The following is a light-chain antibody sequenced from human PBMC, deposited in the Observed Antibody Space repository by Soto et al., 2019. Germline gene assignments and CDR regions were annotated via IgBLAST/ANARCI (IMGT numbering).Light chain of an antibody. J-gene: IGKJ5*01. CDR3: QQYKNRPL. CDR1: QSFSGH. Sequence: EIVLTQYPDTLSLSPGERATLSCRASQSFSGHLAWYQQKPGQAPRLLIYDASKRATGIPARLSGSGFGTEYTLTISSLAPEDSAVYYCQQYKNRPLFGQGTRLEIK. CDR2: DAS. V-gene: IGKV3-11*01.